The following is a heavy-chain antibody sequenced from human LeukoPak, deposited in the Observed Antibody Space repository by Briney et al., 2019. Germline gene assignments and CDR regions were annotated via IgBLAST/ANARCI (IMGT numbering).Heavy chain of an antibody. CDR2: IRYDGSNK. CDR3: AKDWEIVVVPAAMNY. J-gene: IGHJ4*02. D-gene: IGHD2-2*01. CDR1: GFTFSSYG. Sequence: GGSLRLSCAASGFTFSSYGMHWVRQAPGKGLEWVAFIRYDGSNKYYADSVKGRFTISRDNSKNTLYLQMNSLRAEDTAVYYYAKDWEIVVVPAAMNYWGQGTLVTVSS. V-gene: IGHV3-30*02.